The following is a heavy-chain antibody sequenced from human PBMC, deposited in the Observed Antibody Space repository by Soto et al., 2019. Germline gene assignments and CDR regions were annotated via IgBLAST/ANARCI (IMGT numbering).Heavy chain of an antibody. CDR1: GDTFSSYA. CDR3: ARDPYCSSTSCYRRQSYYYGMDV. D-gene: IGHD2-2*02. V-gene: IGHV1-69*13. J-gene: IGHJ6*02. Sequence: VKVACKASGDTFSSYAISCVRQAPGQGLEWMGGIIPIFGTANYAQKFQGRVTITADESTSTAYMELSSLRSEDTAVYYCARDPYCSSTSCYRRQSYYYGMDVWGQGTTVTVSS. CDR2: IIPIFGTA.